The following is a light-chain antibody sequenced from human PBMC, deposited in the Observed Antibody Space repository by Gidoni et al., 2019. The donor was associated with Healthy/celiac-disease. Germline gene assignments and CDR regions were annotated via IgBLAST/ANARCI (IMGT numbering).Light chain of an antibody. Sequence: DIVMTQSPLSLPVTPGEPASIPCRSSQSLLHSNGYYYLDWYLQKPGQSPQLLIYFGSNRASGVTDRFSGSGSGTDFTLKISRVEAEDVGVYYCMQALQTGGFTFGPGTKVDIK. CDR2: FGS. CDR1: QSLLHSNGYYY. V-gene: IGKV2-28*01. CDR3: MQALQTGGFT. J-gene: IGKJ3*01.